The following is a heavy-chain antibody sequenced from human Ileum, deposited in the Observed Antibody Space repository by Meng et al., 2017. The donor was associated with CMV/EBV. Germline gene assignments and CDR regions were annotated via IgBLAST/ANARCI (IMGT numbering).Heavy chain of an antibody. D-gene: IGHD3-10*01. CDR3: ARASGFRGAKFDY. Sequence: QWRLRQSAPGLLKPSDTLSPTCPVSGGSISTYYWTWIRQPAGKGLEWIGHIYTGGNTNYNPSLKSRVTMSVDTSQTQFSLRLSSVTAADTAVYYCARASGFRGAKFDYWGQGILVTVSS. V-gene: IGHV4-4*07. CDR2: IYTGGNT. J-gene: IGHJ4*02. CDR1: GGSISTYY.